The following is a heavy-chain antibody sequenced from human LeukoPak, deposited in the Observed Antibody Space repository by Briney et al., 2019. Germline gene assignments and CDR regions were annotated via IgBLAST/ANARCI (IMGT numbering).Heavy chain of an antibody. V-gene: IGHV3-73*01. J-gene: IGHJ4*02. CDR2: IRNKANNYAT. CDR3: NTSNPGNNKNDF. CDR1: GFNFSGAA. Sequence: GGSLKLSCAASGFNFSGAAMHWVRQASGKGLEWVGRIRNKANNYATAYAASVKGRFTISRDDSKNTAYLQMNSLKSEDTAVYYCNTSNPGNNKNDFWGQGTLVIVSS. D-gene: IGHD3-10*01.